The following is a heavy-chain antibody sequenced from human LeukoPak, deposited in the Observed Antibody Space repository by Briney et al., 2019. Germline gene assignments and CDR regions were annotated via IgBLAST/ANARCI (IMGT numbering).Heavy chain of an antibody. J-gene: IGHJ4*02. V-gene: IGHV1-69*05. Sequence: GASVKVSCKASGGTFSSYAISWVRQAPGQGLEWMGGIISIFGTANYAQKFQGRVTITTDESTSTAYMELSSLRSEDTAVYYCASGYDSSYFDYWGQGTLVTVSS. CDR1: GGTFSSYA. CDR2: IISIFGTA. CDR3: ASGYDSSYFDY. D-gene: IGHD3-22*01.